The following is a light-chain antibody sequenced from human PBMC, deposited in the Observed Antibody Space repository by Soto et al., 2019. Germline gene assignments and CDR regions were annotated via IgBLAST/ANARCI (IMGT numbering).Light chain of an antibody. CDR3: QQCGSSPIT. J-gene: IGKJ5*01. Sequence: EIVMTQSPVTLSVSPGERATLSCGASQSVRSNLAWYQQKPGQAPRLLIYDASNRATGIPDRFSGSGSGTDFTLTISRLEPEDFAVYYCQQCGSSPITFGQGTRLEIK. CDR2: DAS. V-gene: IGKV3-20*01. CDR1: QSVRSN.